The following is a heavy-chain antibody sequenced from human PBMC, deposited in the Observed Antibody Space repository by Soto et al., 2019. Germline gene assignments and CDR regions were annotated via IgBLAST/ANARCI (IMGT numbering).Heavy chain of an antibody. CDR2: IYYSGST. CDR3: ARSGYLYYFDY. CDR1: GGSVSSGSYY. Sequence: TLSLTCTVSGGSVSSGSYYWSWIRQPPGKGLEWIGYIYYSGSTNYNPSLKSRVTISVDTSKNQFSLKLSSVTAADTAVYYCARSGYLYYFDYWGQGTLVTVSS. V-gene: IGHV4-61*01. D-gene: IGHD5-12*01. J-gene: IGHJ4*02.